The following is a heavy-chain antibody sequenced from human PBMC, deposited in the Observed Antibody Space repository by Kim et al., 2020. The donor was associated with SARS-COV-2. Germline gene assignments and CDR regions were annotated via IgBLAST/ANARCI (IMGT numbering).Heavy chain of an antibody. CDR2: ISYDGSNK. D-gene: IGHD3-3*01. J-gene: IGHJ6*01. CDR3: AKARGNNVLRFLEWLYG. CDR1: GFTFSSYG. V-gene: IGHV3-30*18. Sequence: GGSLRLSCAASGFTFSSYGMHWVRQAPGKGLEWVAVISYDGSNKYYADSVKGRFTISRDNSKNTLYLQMNSLRAEDTAVYYCAKARGNNVLRFLEWLYG.